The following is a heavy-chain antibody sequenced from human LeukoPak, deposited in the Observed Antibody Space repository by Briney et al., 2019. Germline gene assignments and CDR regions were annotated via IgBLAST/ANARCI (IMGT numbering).Heavy chain of an antibody. Sequence: PGGSLRLSCAASGFTFSTYGMHWVRQAPGKGLEWVAVISYDGSNKYYADSVKGRFTISRDNSKNTLYLQMNSLRAEDTAVYYCAKVGPYYDSSGYYSPNYYYYGMDVWGQGTTVTVSS. CDR3: AKVGPYYDSSGYYSPNYYYYGMDV. CDR2: ISYDGSNK. D-gene: IGHD3-22*01. J-gene: IGHJ6*02. V-gene: IGHV3-30*18. CDR1: GFTFSTYG.